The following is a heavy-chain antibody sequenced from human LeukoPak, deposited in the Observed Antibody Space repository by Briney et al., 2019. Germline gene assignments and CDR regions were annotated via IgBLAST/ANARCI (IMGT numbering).Heavy chain of an antibody. CDR1: GFTFSSYG. CDR2: IWYDGSNK. CDR3: ARRSRYGDYNYYYYGMDV. Sequence: GRSLRLSCAASGFTFSSYGMHWVRQAPGKGLEWVAVIWYDGSNKYCADSVKGRFTISRDNSKNTLYLQMNSLRAEDTAVYYCARRSRYGDYNYYYYGMDVWGQGTTVTVSS. J-gene: IGHJ6*02. V-gene: IGHV3-33*01. D-gene: IGHD4-17*01.